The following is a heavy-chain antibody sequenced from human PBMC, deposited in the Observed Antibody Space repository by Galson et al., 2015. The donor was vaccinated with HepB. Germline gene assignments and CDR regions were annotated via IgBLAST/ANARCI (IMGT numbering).Heavy chain of an antibody. CDR1: KFTFTNSA. V-gene: IGHV3-23*01. CDR2: ISGSGDYT. Sequence: SLRLSCAASKFTFTNSAMTWVRQAPGKGLEWVSAISGSGDYTYYTDSVKGRFTISRDNSRNTLYLQMNSLRAEDTALYYCAVGNTGWPNDPFHYFDYWGLGTLVTVSS. CDR3: AVGNTGWPNDPFHYFDY. D-gene: IGHD6-19*01. J-gene: IGHJ4*02.